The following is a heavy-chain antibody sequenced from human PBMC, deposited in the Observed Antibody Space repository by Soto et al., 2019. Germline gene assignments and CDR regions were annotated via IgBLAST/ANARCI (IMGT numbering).Heavy chain of an antibody. CDR1: GGSTNSYY. Sequence: SETLSLTCTVSGGSTNSYYWSWIRQSPEKGLEWIGYIYGSGSTNYNPSLKSRVTISVDTSKNHFSLSLTSVTAADTAVYYCARDPRNLGLDPWGLGTLVTVSS. CDR2: IYGSGST. CDR3: ARDPRNLGLDP. D-gene: IGHD4-4*01. V-gene: IGHV4-59*01. J-gene: IGHJ5*02.